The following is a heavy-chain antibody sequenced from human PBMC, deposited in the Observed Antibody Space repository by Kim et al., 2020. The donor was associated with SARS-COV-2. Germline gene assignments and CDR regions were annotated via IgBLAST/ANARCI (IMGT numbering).Heavy chain of an antibody. CDR1: GFTFSSYS. D-gene: IGHD3-10*01. CDR3: ARADGSGSPNLDY. CDR2: ISSSSSYI. Sequence: GGSLRLSCAASGFTFSSYSMNWVRQAPGKGLEWVSSISSSSSYIYYADSVKGRFTISRDNAKNSLYLQMNSLRAEDTAVYYCARADGSGSPNLDYWGQGTLVTVSS. V-gene: IGHV3-21*01. J-gene: IGHJ4*02.